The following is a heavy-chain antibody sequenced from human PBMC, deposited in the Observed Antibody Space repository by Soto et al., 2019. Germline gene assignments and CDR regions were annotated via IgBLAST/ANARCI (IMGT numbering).Heavy chain of an antibody. CDR1: GFTFGDYA. J-gene: IGHJ4*03. D-gene: IGHD3-10*01. V-gene: IGHV3-49*03. CDR3: SRVPPNNRGAPLDY. Sequence: PGGSLRLSCTASGFTFGDYAMIWFRQAPGKGLEWVGFITSKAYGGTTEYAASVKGRFTISRDDSKSIAYLQMNSLKTDDTAVYYCSRVPPNNRGAPLDYWGQGTTVTVSS. CDR2: ITSKAYGGTT.